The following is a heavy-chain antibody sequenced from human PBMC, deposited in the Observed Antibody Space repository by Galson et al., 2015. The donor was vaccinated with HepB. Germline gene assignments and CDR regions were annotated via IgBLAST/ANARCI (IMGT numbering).Heavy chain of an antibody. J-gene: IGHJ6*03. CDR2: ISYDGSNK. D-gene: IGHD3-10*01. V-gene: IGHV3-30-3*01. Sequence: SLRLFCAASGFTFSSYAMHWVRQAPGKGLEWVAVISYDGSNKYYADSVKGRFTISRDNSKNTLYLQMNSLRAEDTAVYYCARGWGIWFGLTSPMDVWGKGTTVTVSS. CDR3: ARGWGIWFGLTSPMDV. CDR1: GFTFSSYA.